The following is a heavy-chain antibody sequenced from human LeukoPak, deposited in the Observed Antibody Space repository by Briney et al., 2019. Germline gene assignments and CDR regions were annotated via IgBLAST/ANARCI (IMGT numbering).Heavy chain of an antibody. CDR3: AKDRRGDSSSWYYFDY. Sequence: GRSLRLSCAASGFTFDAYAMHWVRQAPGKGLEWVSGISWNSGSIGYADSVKGRFTISRDNAKNSLYLQMNSLRAEDTALYYCAKDRRGDSSSWYYFDYWGQGTLVTVSS. J-gene: IGHJ4*02. V-gene: IGHV3-9*01. D-gene: IGHD6-13*01. CDR2: ISWNSGSI. CDR1: GFTFDAYA.